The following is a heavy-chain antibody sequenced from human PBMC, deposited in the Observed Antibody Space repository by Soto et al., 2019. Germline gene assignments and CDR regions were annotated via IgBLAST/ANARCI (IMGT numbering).Heavy chain of an antibody. Sequence: RESLKISCNGSGYSFAGYWITWVRQKPGKGLEWMGRIDPSDSQTYYSPSFRGHVTISVTKSITTVFLQWSSLRASDTAMYYCARQIYDSDTGPNFQYYFDSWGQGTPVTV. D-gene: IGHD3-22*01. V-gene: IGHV5-10-1*01. J-gene: IGHJ4*02. CDR3: ARQIYDSDTGPNFQYYFDS. CDR1: GYSFAGYW. CDR2: IDPSDSQT.